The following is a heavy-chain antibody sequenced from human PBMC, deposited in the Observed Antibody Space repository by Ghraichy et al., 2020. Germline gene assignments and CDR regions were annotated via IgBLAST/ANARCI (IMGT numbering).Heavy chain of an antibody. J-gene: IGHJ4*02. D-gene: IGHD3-10*01. CDR3: ARSHNCPYYRRDFRPFEF. V-gene: IGHV4-39*07. CDR2: IFYSGRT. Sequence: SETLSLTCAVSGGSINSGDHYWGWIRQPPGKGLEWIGNIFYSGRTYYNPSLKSRLTISIDTSKAQFSLELSSVTAEDTAVYYCARSHNCPYYRRDFRPFEFWGQGILVPVAS. CDR1: GGSINSGDHY.